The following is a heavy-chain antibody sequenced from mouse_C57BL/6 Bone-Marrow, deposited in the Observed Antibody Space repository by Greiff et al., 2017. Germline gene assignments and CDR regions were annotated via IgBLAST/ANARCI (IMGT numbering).Heavy chain of an antibody. CDR1: GFTFSSYA. CDR3: VSEGEGYYPYAMDY. Sequence: EVQGVESGGGLVKPGGSLKLSCAASGFTFSSYAMSWVRQTPEKRLEWVATISDCGSYTYYPDNVKGRFTFSRDNAKNNLYLQMSHLKSEDTAMYYCVSEGEGYYPYAMDYWGQGTSVTVSS. V-gene: IGHV5-4*01. D-gene: IGHD2-3*01. CDR2: ISDCGSYT. J-gene: IGHJ4*01.